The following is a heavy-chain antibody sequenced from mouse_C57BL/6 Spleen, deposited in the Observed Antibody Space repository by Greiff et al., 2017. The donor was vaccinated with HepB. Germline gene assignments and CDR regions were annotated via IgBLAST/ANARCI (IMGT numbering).Heavy chain of an antibody. Sequence: EVQLQQSGPELVKPGASVKISCKASGYSFTDYNMNWVKQSNGKSLEWIGVINPNYGTTSYNQKFKGKATLTVDKSSSTAYMQINSLTSEDAAVYDCGGSSGYYGYFDVWGTGTTVTVSS. D-gene: IGHD6-1*01. CDR2: INPNYGTT. V-gene: IGHV1-39*01. CDR1: GYSFTDYN. J-gene: IGHJ1*03. CDR3: GGSSGYYGYFDV.